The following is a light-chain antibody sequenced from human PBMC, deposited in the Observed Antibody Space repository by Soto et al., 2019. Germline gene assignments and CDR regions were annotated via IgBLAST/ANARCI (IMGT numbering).Light chain of an antibody. CDR3: CSCAGTYTCVV. CDR2: DVN. CDR1: SSDVGGYNC. Sequence: QSALTQPRSVSGSPGQSVTISCSGTSSDVGGYNCVSWYQLHPGKAPKLMIYDVNKRPSGVPDRFSGSKSGTTASLTITGLQAEDEADYYCCSCAGTYTCVVFGGGTKLTVL. J-gene: IGLJ2*01. V-gene: IGLV2-11*01.